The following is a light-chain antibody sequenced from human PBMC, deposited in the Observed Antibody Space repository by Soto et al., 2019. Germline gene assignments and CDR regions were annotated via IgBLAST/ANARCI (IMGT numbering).Light chain of an antibody. CDR2: EGS. CDR3: CSYAGSDVV. V-gene: IGLV2-23*01. CDR1: SSDVGNSNF. J-gene: IGLJ2*01. Sequence: QSALTQPASVSGSPGQSITISCTGTSSDVGNSNFVSWYQQHPGKAPKLMIYEGSKRPSGVSNRFSGSKSGNTASLTISGLQAEDEADYYCCSYAGSDVVFGGGTKLTVL.